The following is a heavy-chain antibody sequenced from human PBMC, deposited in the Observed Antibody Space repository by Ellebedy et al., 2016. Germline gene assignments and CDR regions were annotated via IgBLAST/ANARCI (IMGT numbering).Heavy chain of an antibody. CDR2: ISPGSDIT. J-gene: IGHJ4*02. CDR1: GLNFNTFF. V-gene: IGHV3-23*01. Sequence: GGSLRLSXTASGLNFNTFFMTWVRQAPGKGLEWVSTISPGSDITRLADSVKGRFTISRDNFKNSVYLRMNSLRVEDKALYYCRHGHYADYWGQGTLVTVSS. CDR3: RHGHYADY.